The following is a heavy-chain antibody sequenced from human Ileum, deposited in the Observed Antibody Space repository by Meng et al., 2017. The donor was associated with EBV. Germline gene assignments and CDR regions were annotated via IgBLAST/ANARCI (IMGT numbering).Heavy chain of an antibody. Sequence: QIPLKESGPTLENPPPTLTLTCTFAGFSLSTSGLGVGWIRQPPGKALEWLALIYWDDDKRYSPSLKSRLTITKDTSKNQVVLTMTNMDPVDTATYYCAHSDPLEMATCFDYWGQGTLVTVSS. V-gene: IGHV2-5*02. CDR3: AHSDPLEMATCFDY. D-gene: IGHD5-24*01. CDR1: GFSLSTSGLG. CDR2: IYWDDDK. J-gene: IGHJ4*02.